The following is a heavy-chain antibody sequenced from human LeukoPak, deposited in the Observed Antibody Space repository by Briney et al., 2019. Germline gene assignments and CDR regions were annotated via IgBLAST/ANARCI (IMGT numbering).Heavy chain of an antibody. D-gene: IGHD2-2*01. CDR3: ARESCSSTSCYAYEDY. V-gene: IGHV1-2*02. Sequence: ASVKVSCKASGYTFTGYYMHWVRQAPGQGLEWMGWINPNSGGTNYAQKFQGRVTMTRDTSISTAYMELSRLRSDDTAAYYCARESCSSTSCYAYEDYWGKGTLVTVSS. CDR2: INPNSGGT. CDR1: GYTFTGYY. J-gene: IGHJ4*02.